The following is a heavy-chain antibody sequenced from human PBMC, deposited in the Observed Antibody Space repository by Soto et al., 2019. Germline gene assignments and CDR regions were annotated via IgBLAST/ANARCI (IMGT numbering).Heavy chain of an antibody. D-gene: IGHD6-13*01. CDR1: GVSISSYY. J-gene: IGHJ5*02. CDR2: IYYSGST. V-gene: IGHV4-59*08. CDR3: ERHNSIAAAGNWPFDP. Sequence: PSETLSLTCTVSGVSISSYYWSWIRQPPGKGLEWIGYIYYSGSTNYNPSLKSRVTISVDTSKNQFSLKLSSVTAADTAVYYCERHNSIAAAGNWPFDPWGQGTLVTVSS.